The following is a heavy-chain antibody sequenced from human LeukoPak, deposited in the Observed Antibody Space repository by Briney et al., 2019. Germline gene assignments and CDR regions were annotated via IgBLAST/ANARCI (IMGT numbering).Heavy chain of an antibody. CDR1: GGSISSSSYY. J-gene: IGHJ4*02. Sequence: SETLSLTCTVSGGSISSSSYYWGWIRQPPGKGLEWIGSIYYSGSTYYNPSLKSRVTISVDTSKNQFSLKLSSVAAADTAVYYCARVTGTPGGGYWGQGTLVTVSS. D-gene: IGHD1-1*01. V-gene: IGHV4-39*07. CDR2: IYYSGST. CDR3: ARVTGTPGGGY.